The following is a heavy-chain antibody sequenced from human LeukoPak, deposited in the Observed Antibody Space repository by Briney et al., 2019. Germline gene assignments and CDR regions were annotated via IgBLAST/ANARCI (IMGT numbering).Heavy chain of an antibody. CDR1: GFSLSSYA. J-gene: IGHJ6*03. CDR3: AKSYSYYHMDD. CDR2: IRGSGDST. V-gene: IGHV3-23*01. Sequence: GGSLRLSCAASGFSLSSYAMSWVRQAPGKGLEWVSSIRGSGDSTYYADSVKGRFTISRDNTKNTLYLQMNSLRGDDTAVYYCAKSYSYYHMDDWGKGTSVTVSS.